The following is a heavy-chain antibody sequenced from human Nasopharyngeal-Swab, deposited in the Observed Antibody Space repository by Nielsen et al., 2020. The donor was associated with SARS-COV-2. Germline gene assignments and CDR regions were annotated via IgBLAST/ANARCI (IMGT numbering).Heavy chain of an antibody. CDR3: AKGSTWYIYNWFDP. CDR1: GFTFNNFG. V-gene: IGHV3-30*18. Sequence: GVSLKISCAASGFTFNNFGMHWVRQAPDKGLEWVAVISYAGGNNYYADSVKGRFTISRDNSKNTLYLQMSSLRAEDTAVYYCAKGSTWYIYNWFDPWGQGTLVTVSS. D-gene: IGHD6-13*01. J-gene: IGHJ5*02. CDR2: ISYAGGNN.